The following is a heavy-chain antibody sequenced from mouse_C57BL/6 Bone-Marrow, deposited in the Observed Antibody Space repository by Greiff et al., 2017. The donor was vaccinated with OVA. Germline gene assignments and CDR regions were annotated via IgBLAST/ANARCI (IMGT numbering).Heavy chain of an antibody. CDR1: GYTFTSYW. J-gene: IGHJ2*01. D-gene: IGHD1-1*01. V-gene: IGHV1-69*01. CDR2: IDPSDSYT. CDR3: AREGNYYGSSYFDY. Sequence: QQPGAELVMPGASVQLSCKASGYTFTSYWMHWVKQRPGQGLEWIGEIDPSDSYTNYNQKFKGKSTLTVDKSSSTAYMQLSSLTSEDSAVYYCAREGNYYGSSYFDYWGQGTTLTVSS.